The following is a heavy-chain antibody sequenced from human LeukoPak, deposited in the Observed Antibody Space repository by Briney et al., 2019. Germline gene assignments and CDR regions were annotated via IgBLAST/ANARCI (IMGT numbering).Heavy chain of an antibody. Sequence: GGSLRLSCAASGLTFSSYEMNWVRQAPGKGLEYVSAISDSGGSAYYADSVKGRFTISRDNSKNTLYLQMSSLRAEDTAVYFCVRGYSFGPYGMDVWGQGTTVTVSS. CDR1: GLTFSSYE. CDR3: VRGYSFGPYGMDV. V-gene: IGHV3-64D*09. CDR2: ISDSGGSA. D-gene: IGHD2-15*01. J-gene: IGHJ6*02.